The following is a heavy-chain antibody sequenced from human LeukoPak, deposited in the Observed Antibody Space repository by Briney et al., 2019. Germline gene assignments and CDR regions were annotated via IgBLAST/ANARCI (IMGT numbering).Heavy chain of an antibody. V-gene: IGHV3-30*02. J-gene: IGHJ4*02. Sequence: GGSQRLSCAASGFPFSSCGMHWVRQAPGRGLEWVAFIRYDIKTKSYAEPVRGRFTISRDNSKNTLYLQMNSLRAEDTAVYYCAKDARLTGDDDYWGQGTLVTVSS. CDR3: AKDARLTGDDDY. D-gene: IGHD7-27*01. CDR2: IRYDIKTK. CDR1: GFPFSSCG.